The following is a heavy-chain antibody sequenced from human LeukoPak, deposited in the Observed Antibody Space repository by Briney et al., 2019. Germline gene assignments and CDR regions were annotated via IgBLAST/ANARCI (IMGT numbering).Heavy chain of an antibody. V-gene: IGHV3-30*04. CDR3: ARVDVVVPAAFDY. J-gene: IGHJ4*02. CDR2: ISYDGSNK. CDR1: GFTFSSYA. D-gene: IGHD2-2*01. Sequence: GRSLRLSCAASGFTFSSYAMHWVRQAPGKGLEGVAVISYDGSNKYYADSVKGRFTISRDNSKNTLYLQINSLRAEDTAVYYCARVDVVVPAAFDYWGQGTLVTVSS.